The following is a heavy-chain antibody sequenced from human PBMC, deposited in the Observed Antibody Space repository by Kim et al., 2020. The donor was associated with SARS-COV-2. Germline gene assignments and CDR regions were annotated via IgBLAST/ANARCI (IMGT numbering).Heavy chain of an antibody. V-gene: IGHV3-30*18. CDR2: ISNDGSNE. CDR3: ANGRRERPDCLH. D-gene: IGHD2-21*02. J-gene: IGHJ1*01. CDR1: GISFSEYG. Sequence: GGSLRLSCEDSGISFSEYGMHWVRQAPGQGLEWVALISNDGSNENYADSVQGRFTVSRENSKNTLYLQMNSLTAADRAVYYCANGRRERPDCLHSGRGTL.